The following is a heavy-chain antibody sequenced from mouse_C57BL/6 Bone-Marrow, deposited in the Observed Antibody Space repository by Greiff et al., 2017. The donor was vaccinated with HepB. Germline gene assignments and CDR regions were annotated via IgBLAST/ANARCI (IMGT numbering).Heavy chain of an antibody. Sequence: VQLVESGGGLVKPGGSLKLSCAASGFTFSSYAMSWVRQTPEKRLEWVATSSDGGSYTYYPDNVKGRFTISRDNAKNNLYLQMSHLNSEDTAMYYCARDGSISWFAYWGQGTLVTVSA. J-gene: IGHJ3*01. V-gene: IGHV5-4*01. CDR1: GFTFSSYA. CDR2: SSDGGSYT. CDR3: ARDGSISWFAY. D-gene: IGHD1-1*01.